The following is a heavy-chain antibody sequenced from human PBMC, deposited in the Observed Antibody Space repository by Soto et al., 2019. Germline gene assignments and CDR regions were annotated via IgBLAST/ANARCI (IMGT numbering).Heavy chain of an antibody. Sequence: RASVKVSCKASGGTFSSYAISWVRQAPGQGLEWMGGIIPIFGTANYAQKFQGRVTITADESTSTAYMELSSLRSEDTAVYYCARAPVVPAANAFDIWGQGTMVTVSS. CDR2: IIPIFGTA. CDR1: GGTFSSYA. D-gene: IGHD2-2*01. J-gene: IGHJ3*02. CDR3: ARAPVVPAANAFDI. V-gene: IGHV1-69*13.